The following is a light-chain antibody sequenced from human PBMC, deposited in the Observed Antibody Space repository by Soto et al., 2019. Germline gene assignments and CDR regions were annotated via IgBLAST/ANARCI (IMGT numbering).Light chain of an antibody. CDR1: QGISNY. CDR2: AAS. CDR3: QKYNSAPQT. V-gene: IGKV1-27*01. Sequence: DIQMTQSPSSLSASVGDRVTITCRASQGISNYLAWYQQKPVKVPKLLIYAASTLQSGVPSRFSGSGSGTDCTLTSSSLQPEDVATYYCQKYNSAPQTFGQGTQVESK. J-gene: IGKJ1*01.